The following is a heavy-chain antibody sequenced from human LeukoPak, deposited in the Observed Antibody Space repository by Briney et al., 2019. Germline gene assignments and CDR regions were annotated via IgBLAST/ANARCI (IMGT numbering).Heavy chain of an antibody. V-gene: IGHV1-69*06. Sequence: ASVKVSCKASGGTFSSYAISWVRQAPGQGLEWMGGIIPIFGTANYAQKFQGRVTMTEDTSTDTAYMELSSLRSEDTAVYYCATYYYDSSGYYPFDYWGQGTLVTVSS. CDR1: GGTFSSYA. CDR3: ATYYYDSSGYYPFDY. D-gene: IGHD3-22*01. J-gene: IGHJ4*02. CDR2: IIPIFGTA.